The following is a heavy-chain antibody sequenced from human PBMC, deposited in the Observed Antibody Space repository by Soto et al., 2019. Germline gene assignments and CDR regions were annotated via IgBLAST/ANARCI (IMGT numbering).Heavy chain of an antibody. V-gene: IGHV3-23*01. CDR2: ISGSGGST. J-gene: IGHJ4*02. Sequence: GGSLRLSCAASGFNFSRYAMSWFRQAPGKGLEWVSAISGSGGSTYYADSVKGRFTISRDNSKNTLYLQMNSLRAEDTAVYYCAKNSQMATISNFDYWGQGTLVTVSS. D-gene: IGHD5-12*01. CDR1: GFNFSRYA. CDR3: AKNSQMATISNFDY.